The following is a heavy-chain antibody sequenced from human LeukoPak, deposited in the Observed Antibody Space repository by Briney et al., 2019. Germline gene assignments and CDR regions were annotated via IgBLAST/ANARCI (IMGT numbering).Heavy chain of an antibody. CDR2: IYCSGGT. J-gene: IGHJ4*02. V-gene: IGHV4-31*03. CDR3: ARASVDSSSWYLGY. CDR1: GGSINNINYY. Sequence: SETLSLTCTVSGGSINNINYYWNWIRQPPGKGLEYIGYIYCSGGTYYNPSLKSRVTISVDTSKNQFSLNLSSVTAADTAVYYCARASVDSSSWYLGYWGQGSLVTVSS. D-gene: IGHD6-13*01.